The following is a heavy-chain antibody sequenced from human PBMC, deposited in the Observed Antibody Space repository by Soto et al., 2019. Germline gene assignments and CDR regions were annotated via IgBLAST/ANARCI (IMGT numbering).Heavy chain of an antibody. D-gene: IGHD6-13*01. CDR3: ARGSSWYPY. CDR2: FYYSGST. J-gene: IGHJ4*02. V-gene: IGHV4-59*02. Sequence: QVQLQESGPGLVKPSETLSLTCTVSGASVNSYYWSWIRQPPGTELEWIGYFYYSGSTNYNPSLKSRVTISIDTSKNQFSLNQNSVTAADTAVYYCARGSSWYPYWGQGTLVTVSS. CDR1: GASVNSYY.